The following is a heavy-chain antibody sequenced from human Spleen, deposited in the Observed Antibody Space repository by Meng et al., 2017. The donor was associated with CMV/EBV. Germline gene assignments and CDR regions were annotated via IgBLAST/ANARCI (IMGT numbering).Heavy chain of an antibody. Sequence: SGASISTPSSYFGWVRPPPGQGLDSIGNISYSGTINYNPSLRSRVIISVDTSKNQFSLQLSSVTAADTALYYCARAEVAASPDFDYWGQGTLVTVSS. V-gene: IGHV4-39*01. CDR3: ARAEVAASPDFDY. D-gene: IGHD2-15*01. CDR2: ISYSGTI. CDR1: GASISTPSSY. J-gene: IGHJ4*02.